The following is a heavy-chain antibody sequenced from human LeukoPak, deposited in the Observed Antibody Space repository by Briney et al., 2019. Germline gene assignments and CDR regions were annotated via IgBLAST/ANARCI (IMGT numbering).Heavy chain of an antibody. D-gene: IGHD6-13*01. Sequence: SETLSLTCTVSGDSINSGDYYWSWIRQPAGKGLEWIGRISSSGSTNYNPSLKSRVTISVDTSKNQFSLKLSSVTAADTAVYYCARSGSGSSWNVDYFDYWGQGTLVTVSS. V-gene: IGHV4-61*02. CDR2: ISSSGST. J-gene: IGHJ4*02. CDR1: GDSINSGDYY. CDR3: ARSGSGSSWNVDYFDY.